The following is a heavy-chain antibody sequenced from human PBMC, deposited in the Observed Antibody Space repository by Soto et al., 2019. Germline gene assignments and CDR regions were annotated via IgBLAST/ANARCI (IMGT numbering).Heavy chain of an antibody. J-gene: IGHJ6*03. CDR2: INAGNGNT. CDR3: ARDHHDYGDYGYYYYMDV. Sequence: ASVKVSCKASGYTFTGYAMHWVRQAPGQRLEWMGWINAGNGNTKYSQKFQGRVTITRDTSASTAYMELSSLRSEDTAVYYCARDHHDYGDYGYYYYMDVRGKGTTVTVSS. D-gene: IGHD4-17*01. CDR1: GYTFTGYA. V-gene: IGHV1-3*01.